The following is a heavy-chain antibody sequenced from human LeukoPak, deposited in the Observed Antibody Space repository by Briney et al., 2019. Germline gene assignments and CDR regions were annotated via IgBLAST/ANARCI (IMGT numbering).Heavy chain of an antibody. V-gene: IGHV1-18*01. CDR2: ISAYNGNT. J-gene: IGHJ4*02. CDR3: ARLKYSSSLYYFDY. D-gene: IGHD6-13*01. Sequence: GASVKVSCKASGYTFTTYPMNWVRQAPGQGLEWMGWISAYNGNTNYAQKLQGRVTMTTDTSTSTAYMELRSLRSDDTAVYYCARLKYSSSLYYFDYWGQGTLVTVSS. CDR1: GYTFTTYP.